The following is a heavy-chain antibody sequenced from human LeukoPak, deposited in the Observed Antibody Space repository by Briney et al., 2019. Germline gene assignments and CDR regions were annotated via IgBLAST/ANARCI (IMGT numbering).Heavy chain of an antibody. CDR1: GFTFGIYR. Sequence: GGSLRLSCAASGFTFGIYRMTWVRQAPGKGLEWVAVISYDGSNKYYADSVKGRFTISRDNSKNTLYLQMNSLRAEDTAVYYCAREDIFDYWGQGTLVTVSS. CDR3: AREDIFDY. J-gene: IGHJ4*02. V-gene: IGHV3-30-3*01. CDR2: ISYDGSNK.